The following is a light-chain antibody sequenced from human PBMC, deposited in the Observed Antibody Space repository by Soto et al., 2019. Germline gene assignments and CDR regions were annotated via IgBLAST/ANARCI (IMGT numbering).Light chain of an antibody. CDR1: QSVGSY. CDR3: QLRSNWLFT. CDR2: DAS. J-gene: IGKJ3*01. Sequence: IVLTQSPATLSLSPGERATLSCRASQSVGSYLAWYQKKPDQAPRLLIYDASIRATGIPARFSGSGSGTYFTLTIISREPEDLAVYYCQLRSNWLFTFGPGTKVDFK. V-gene: IGKV3-11*01.